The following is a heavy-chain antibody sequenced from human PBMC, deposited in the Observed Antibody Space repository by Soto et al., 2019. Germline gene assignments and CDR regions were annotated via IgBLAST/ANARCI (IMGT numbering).Heavy chain of an antibody. CDR3: ARHSYDFWSGYYPQYYYYGMDV. CDR1: GYSFTSYW. V-gene: IGHV5-51*01. CDR2: IYPGDSDT. J-gene: IGHJ6*02. Sequence: GESLKISCKGSGYSFTSYWIGWVRQMPGKGLEWMGIIYPGDSDTRYSPSFQGQVTISADKSISTAYLQWSSLKASDTAMYYCARHSYDFWSGYYPQYYYYGMDVWGQGTTVTVS. D-gene: IGHD3-3*01.